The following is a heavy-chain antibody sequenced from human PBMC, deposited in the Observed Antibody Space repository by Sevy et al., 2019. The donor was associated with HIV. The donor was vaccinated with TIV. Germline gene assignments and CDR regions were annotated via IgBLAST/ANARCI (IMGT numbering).Heavy chain of an antibody. V-gene: IGHV3-23*01. CDR1: GFTFTNYG. CDR2: ISNSGANT. CDR3: AKEWTLLSDWYGEFDY. J-gene: IGHJ4*02. D-gene: IGHD6-19*01. Sequence: GGSLRLSCAASGFTFTNYGMHWVRQAPGKGLEWVSGISNSGANTYYADSVRGRFTVSRDNSKNTVYLKLNSLSAEDTVIYYCAKEWTLLSDWYGEFDYWGQGTLVTVSS.